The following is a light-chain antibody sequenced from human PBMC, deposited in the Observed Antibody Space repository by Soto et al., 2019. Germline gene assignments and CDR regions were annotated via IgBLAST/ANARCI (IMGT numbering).Light chain of an antibody. CDR1: SSNIGSYP. CDR3: AAWDASLSGHV. J-gene: IGLJ1*01. CDR2: SDD. Sequence: QSVLTQSPSASGTPGQRVTISCYGSSSNIGSYPVYWYQQLPGTAPKLLINSDDQRPSGVPDRFSASKSGTSASLAISGLRSEDKADYYCAAWDASLSGHVFGAGTKVTVL. V-gene: IGLV1-47*02.